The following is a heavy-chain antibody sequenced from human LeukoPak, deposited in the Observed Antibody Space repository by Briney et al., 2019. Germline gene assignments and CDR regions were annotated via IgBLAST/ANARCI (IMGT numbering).Heavy chain of an antibody. V-gene: IGHV1-2*06. Sequence: ASVKVSCKASGGTFSSYAISWVRQAPGQGLEWMGRIDPNSGGTNYAQEFQGRVTMTRDTSISTAYMELSRLRSDDTAVYYCARGYSYGHYFDYWGQGTLVTVSS. D-gene: IGHD5-18*01. CDR2: IDPNSGGT. CDR3: ARGYSYGHYFDY. J-gene: IGHJ4*02. CDR1: GGTFSSYA.